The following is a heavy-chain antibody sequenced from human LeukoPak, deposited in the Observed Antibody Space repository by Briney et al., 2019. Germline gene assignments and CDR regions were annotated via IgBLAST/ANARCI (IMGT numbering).Heavy chain of an antibody. V-gene: IGHV3-7*01. CDR3: ASDHYYGSGRYWATYDY. CDR1: RFTFRKFW. D-gene: IGHD3-10*01. Sequence: PGGSLRLSCVASRFTFRKFWMTWVRQAPGKGLEWVANINQDGTERYYVDSVRGRFTISRDNAKSSLYLQMNSLRVEDTAIYYCASDHYYGSGRYWATYDYWGQGALVTVSS. CDR2: INQDGTER. J-gene: IGHJ4*02.